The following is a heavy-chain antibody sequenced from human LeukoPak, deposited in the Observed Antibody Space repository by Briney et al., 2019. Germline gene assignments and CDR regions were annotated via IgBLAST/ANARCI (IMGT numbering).Heavy chain of an antibody. CDR3: AVYYYGSGSYYNSHGMDV. Sequence: SETLSLTCTVSGGSISSYYWSWIRQPAGKGLEWIGRIYTSGSTNCNPSLKSRVTMSVDTSKNQFSLKLSSVTAADTAVYYCAVYYYGSGSYYNSHGMDVWGQGTTVTVSS. V-gene: IGHV4-4*07. D-gene: IGHD3-10*01. CDR1: GGSISSYY. J-gene: IGHJ6*02. CDR2: IYTSGST.